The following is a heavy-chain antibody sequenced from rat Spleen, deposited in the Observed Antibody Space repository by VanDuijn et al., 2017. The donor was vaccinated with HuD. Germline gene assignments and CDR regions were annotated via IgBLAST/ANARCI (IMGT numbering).Heavy chain of an antibody. CDR1: GFIFRNYD. Sequence: EVQLVESGGGLVQPGRSLKLSCEASGFIFRNYDMVWVRQAPTKGLEWVATIIYDGGSTYYRDSVKGQFTISRDNAKSTLYLQRDSLRSEDTATYYCARAPYNNYGWFAYWGQGTLVTVSS. CDR3: ARAPYNNYGWFAY. CDR2: IIYDGGST. D-gene: IGHD1-10*01. V-gene: IGHV5-29*01. J-gene: IGHJ3*01.